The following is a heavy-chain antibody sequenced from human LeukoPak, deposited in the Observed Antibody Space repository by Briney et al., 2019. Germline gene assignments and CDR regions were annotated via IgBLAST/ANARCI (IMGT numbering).Heavy chain of an antibody. CDR3: AEDLGPMIVVVIPHAFDI. CDR1: GFTFSDYY. V-gene: IGHV3-11*01. D-gene: IGHD3-22*01. Sequence: GGSLRLSCAASGFTFSDYYMSWIRQAPGKGREWGSYISSRGSTIYYADSVKGRFTISRDNAKNSLYLQMNSLRAEDTAVYYCAEDLGPMIVVVIPHAFDIWGQGTMVTVSS. CDR2: ISSRGSTI. J-gene: IGHJ3*02.